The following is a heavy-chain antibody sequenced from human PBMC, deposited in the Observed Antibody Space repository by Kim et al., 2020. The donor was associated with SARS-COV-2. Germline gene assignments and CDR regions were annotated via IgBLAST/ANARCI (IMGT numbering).Heavy chain of an antibody. Sequence: TKYGQKVPGRVTMTRDTSTSTVYMEVSSLRSEDTAVFYCARSSGTAIDYWGQGTLLTVSS. D-gene: IGHD2-21*02. J-gene: IGHJ4*02. CDR3: ARSSGTAIDY. CDR2: T. V-gene: IGHV1-46*01.